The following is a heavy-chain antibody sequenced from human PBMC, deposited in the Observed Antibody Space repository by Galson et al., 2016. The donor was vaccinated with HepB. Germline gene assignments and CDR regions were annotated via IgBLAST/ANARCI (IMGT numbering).Heavy chain of an antibody. D-gene: IGHD6-19*01. CDR1: GFTFRTYT. J-gene: IGHJ4*02. Sequence: SLRLSCAASGFTFRTYTLNWVRQAPGKGLEWISSISGDRSYIYYADSVKGRFTISRDNAKNSLSLQMNSLRAEDTAVYYCATSSSGWYYFDYWGQGTLVTVSS. CDR3: ATSSSGWYYFDY. CDR2: ISGDRSYI. V-gene: IGHV3-21*01.